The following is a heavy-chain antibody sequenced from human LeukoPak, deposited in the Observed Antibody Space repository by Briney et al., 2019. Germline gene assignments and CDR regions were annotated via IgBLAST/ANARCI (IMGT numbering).Heavy chain of an antibody. V-gene: IGHV3-72*01. J-gene: IGHJ4*02. Sequence: GGSLRLSCAASGFTFSDHYMDWVRQAPGKGLEWVGRIRNKANSYTTEYAASVKGRFTISRDDSKNSLYLQMNSLNTNDTDVYYCSRARLPTSPYFFYYWGQGTLVTVSS. D-gene: IGHD1-1*01. CDR2: IRNKANSYTT. CDR1: GFTFSDHY. CDR3: SRARLPTSPYFFYY.